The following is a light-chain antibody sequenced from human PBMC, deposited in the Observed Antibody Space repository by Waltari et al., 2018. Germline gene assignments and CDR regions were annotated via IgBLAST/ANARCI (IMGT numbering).Light chain of an antibody. CDR1: QDISMY. J-gene: IGKJ1*01. V-gene: IGKV1-33*01. CDR3: QQYDKLPGT. CDR2: GAS. Sequence: DMQMTQSPSSLSASVRDRVTITSRASQDISMYLSWYPQKPGKAPKLLIYGASNMDTGAPSRFSGSGSGTDFTFIISRLQPEDIAVYYCQQYDKLPGTFGQGTRVDIK.